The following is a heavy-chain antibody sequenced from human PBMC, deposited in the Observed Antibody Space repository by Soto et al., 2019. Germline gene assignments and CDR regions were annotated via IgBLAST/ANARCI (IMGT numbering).Heavy chain of an antibody. CDR1: GYTFTSYE. Sequence: GASVKVSCKASGYTFTSYEINWVRQATGQGLEWMGWMNPNSGNTGYAQKFQGRVTMTRNTSISTAYMELSSLRSEDTAVYYCARGQQWVYYYYYYMDVWGKGTTVTVSS. J-gene: IGHJ6*03. V-gene: IGHV1-8*01. D-gene: IGHD6-19*01. CDR3: ARGQQWVYYYYYYMDV. CDR2: MNPNSGNT.